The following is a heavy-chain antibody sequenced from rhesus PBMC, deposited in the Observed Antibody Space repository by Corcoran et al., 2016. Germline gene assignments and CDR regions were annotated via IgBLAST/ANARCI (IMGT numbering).Heavy chain of an antibody. CDR3: ATLGYCSGGVCHASYFEF. CDR1: GASISSNY. V-gene: IGHV4-147*01. J-gene: IGHJ1*01. CDR2: IFGGSGST. Sequence: QVQLQESGPGLVKPSETLPLTCAVSGASISSNYWRGIGLPPGKGLEWIGYIFGGSGSTSYNPSLKSRVTISKDTSKNQFSLKLSSVTAADTAVYYCATLGYCSGGVCHASYFEFWGQGALVTVSS. D-gene: IGHD2-8*01.